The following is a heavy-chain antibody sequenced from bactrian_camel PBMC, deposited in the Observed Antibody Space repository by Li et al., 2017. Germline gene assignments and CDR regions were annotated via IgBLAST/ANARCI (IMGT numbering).Heavy chain of an antibody. CDR3: AADVRCVYSQWNI. V-gene: IGHV3S40*01. Sequence: VQLVESGGGSVQTGGSLTLSCAYSGGAYGNRCMGWLRQAPGKGLEWVSDINSSGRSTNYSASVKGRATISHDASKNTIYLQMNSLKLEDGAMYYCAADVRCVYSQWNIWGQGTQVTVS. CDR2: INSSGRST. J-gene: IGHJ4*01. D-gene: IGHD2*01. CDR1: GGAYGNRC.